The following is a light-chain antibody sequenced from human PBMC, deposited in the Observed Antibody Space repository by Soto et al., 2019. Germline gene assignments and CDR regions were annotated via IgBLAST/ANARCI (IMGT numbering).Light chain of an antibody. CDR2: ATS. V-gene: IGKV1-39*01. Sequence: DIRMTQSPSSLSASVGDRATITCRASQNIFTYLNWYQQKPGTAPKLLIYATSNLQTGVPSRFRGSGSGIDFTLTISSLQPEDFATYYCQQSYTPPETFGQGTTLEIK. J-gene: IGKJ2*01. CDR1: QNIFTY. CDR3: QQSYTPPET.